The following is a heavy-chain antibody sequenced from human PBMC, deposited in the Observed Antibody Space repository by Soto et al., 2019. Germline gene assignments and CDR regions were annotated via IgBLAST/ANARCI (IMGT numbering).Heavy chain of an antibody. D-gene: IGHD3-16*01. Sequence: LSLTCTVSGDSVSSGDYYWTWIRQPPGKGLEWVGHIYFSGRTNYIPSLESRVTISLDTSKNQFSLKLTSVTAADTAVYYCARVPIDTYMIYWSDPWGQGTLVTVSS. CDR2: IYFSGRT. CDR3: ARVPIDTYMIYWSDP. CDR1: GDSVSSGDYY. V-gene: IGHV4-61*08. J-gene: IGHJ5*02.